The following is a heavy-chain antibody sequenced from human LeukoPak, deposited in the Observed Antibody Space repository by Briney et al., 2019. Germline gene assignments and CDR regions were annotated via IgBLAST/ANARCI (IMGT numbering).Heavy chain of an antibody. V-gene: IGHV4-59*08. Sequence: ASETLSLTCTDSGGSMSRYYWSWIRQPPGKGLEWIGYIYYSGSTNYSPALVSRVIISVDTYKKQFSLKLSSVTAADAAVYYCATHESTSSNAFDIWGQGTMVTVSS. CDR2: IYYSGST. J-gene: IGHJ3*02. CDR1: GGSMSRYY. CDR3: ATHESTSSNAFDI. D-gene: IGHD6-6*01.